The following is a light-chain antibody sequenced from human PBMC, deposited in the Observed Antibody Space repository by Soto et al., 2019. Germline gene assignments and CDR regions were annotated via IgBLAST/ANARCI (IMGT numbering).Light chain of an antibody. Sequence: DIVMTQSPDSLAVSLGERATINCRASQSVSSYLAWYQQKPGQAPRLLIYDASNRATGIPARFSSSGSGTDFTLTISSLEPEDFAVYYCQQRSNWPPITFGQGTRLEIK. CDR2: DAS. CDR1: QSVSSY. J-gene: IGKJ5*01. V-gene: IGKV3-11*01. CDR3: QQRSNWPPIT.